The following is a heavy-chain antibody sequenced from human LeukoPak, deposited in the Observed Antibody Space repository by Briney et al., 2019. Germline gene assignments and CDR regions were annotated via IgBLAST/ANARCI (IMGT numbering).Heavy chain of an antibody. V-gene: IGHV3-30*02. Sequence: GGSLRLXCAASGFTFSSYGMHWVRQAPGKGLEWVAFIRYDGSNKYYADSVKGRFTISRDNSKNTLYLQMNSLRAEDTAVYYCAKDVEMAPSYAFDIWGQGTMVTVSS. J-gene: IGHJ3*02. D-gene: IGHD5-24*01. CDR2: IRYDGSNK. CDR3: AKDVEMAPSYAFDI. CDR1: GFTFSSYG.